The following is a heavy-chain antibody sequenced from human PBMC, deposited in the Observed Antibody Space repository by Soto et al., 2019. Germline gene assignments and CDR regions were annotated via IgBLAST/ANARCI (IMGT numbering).Heavy chain of an antibody. Sequence: VGSLRLSCAASGFTVSSNYMTWVRQAPGKGLEWVSVIYSDGTTYYADSVKGRFTISRDNSKNTLYLQMNSLRAEDTAVYYCARDRYSKSDYKYGMDVWGQGTTVTVSS. CDR3: ARDRYSKSDYKYGMDV. V-gene: IGHV3-53*01. CDR2: IYSDGTT. J-gene: IGHJ6*02. CDR1: GFTVSSNY. D-gene: IGHD6-13*01.